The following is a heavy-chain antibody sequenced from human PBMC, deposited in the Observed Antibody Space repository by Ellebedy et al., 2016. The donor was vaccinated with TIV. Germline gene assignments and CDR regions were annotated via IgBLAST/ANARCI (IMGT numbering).Heavy chain of an antibody. Sequence: ASVKVSCKASGYTFTGYYLHWVRQGPGQGLEWMGWINPNSGDTHYAQKFQGRVTMTRDTSITTVYMELNSLTSDDTAVIHCAREGIQGGFDYWGQGTLVTVSS. D-gene: IGHD6-13*01. V-gene: IGHV1-2*02. CDR1: GYTFTGYY. CDR3: AREGIQGGFDY. J-gene: IGHJ4*02. CDR2: INPNSGDT.